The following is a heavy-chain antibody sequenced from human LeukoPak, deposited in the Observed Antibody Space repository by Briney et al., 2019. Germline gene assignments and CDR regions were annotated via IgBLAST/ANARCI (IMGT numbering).Heavy chain of an antibody. CDR3: AKDTIPYGRSYYYMDV. D-gene: IGHD3-10*01. CDR2: ISGDGGST. V-gene: IGHV3-43*02. Sequence: PGGSLRLSCAASGFTFDDYAMHWVRQAPEKGLEWVSLISGDGGSTYYADSVKGRFTVSRDNSKNSLYLHMSSLRTEDTALFYCAKDTIPYGRSYYYMDVWGKGTTVTVSS. J-gene: IGHJ6*03. CDR1: GFTFDDYA.